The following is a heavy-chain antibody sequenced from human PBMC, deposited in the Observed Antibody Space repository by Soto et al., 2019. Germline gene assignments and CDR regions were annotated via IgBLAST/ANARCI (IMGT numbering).Heavy chain of an antibody. CDR2: ISGSGGTT. CDR3: AKDKNSGATPDWFDP. CDR1: GFTFSSYA. V-gene: IGHV3-23*01. D-gene: IGHD1-26*01. Sequence: PGGSLRLSCAASGFTFSSYAMSWVRQAPGKGLEWVSGISGSGGTTSYADSVKGRFTISRDNSKNTVDLQMNSLRAEDTAVYYCAKDKNSGATPDWFDPWGQGTLVTVSS. J-gene: IGHJ5*02.